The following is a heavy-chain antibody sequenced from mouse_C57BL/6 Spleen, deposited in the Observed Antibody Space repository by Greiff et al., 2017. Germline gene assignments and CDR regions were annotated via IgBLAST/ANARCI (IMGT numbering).Heavy chain of an antibody. Sequence: VQLQQPGAELVRPGSSVKLSCKASGYTFTSYWMHWVKQRPIQGLEWIGNIDPSDSETHYNQKFKDKATLTVDKSSSTAYMQLSSLTSEDSAVYYWARADYSKLGWFAYWGQGTLVTVSA. CDR1: GYTFTSYW. CDR3: ARADYSKLGWFAY. J-gene: IGHJ3*01. CDR2: IDPSDSET. D-gene: IGHD2-5*01. V-gene: IGHV1-52*01.